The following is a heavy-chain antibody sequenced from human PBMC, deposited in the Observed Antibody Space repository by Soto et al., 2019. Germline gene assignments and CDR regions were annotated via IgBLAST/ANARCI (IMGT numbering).Heavy chain of an antibody. Sequence: QVQLVQSGAEVKKPGASVKVSCKASGYTFTRYAISWVRQVPGQGLEWMGWINAYNGKTNYAQRLQGRVTMTTDTSTSTAYMELRSLRSDDTAVYYCARADMSLVWFDPWGQGTLVTVSS. CDR2: INAYNGKT. D-gene: IGHD2-15*01. CDR1: GYTFTRYA. CDR3: ARADMSLVWFDP. V-gene: IGHV1-18*01. J-gene: IGHJ5*02.